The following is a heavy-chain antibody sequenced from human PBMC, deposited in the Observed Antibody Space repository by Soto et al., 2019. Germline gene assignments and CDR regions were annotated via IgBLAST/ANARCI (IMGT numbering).Heavy chain of an antibody. J-gene: IGHJ6*03. CDR3: ARAPPGYCSSTSCPWGFDYYYYYMDV. CDR2: ISDSGEA. V-gene: IGHV4-59*12. D-gene: IGHD2-2*01. Sequence: SETLALTCAVSGGSMSTFYWSWIRQAPGKGLEWIAYISDSGEAYYNPSLKSRVTISVDTSKNQFSLKLSSVTAADTAVYYCARAPPGYCSSTSCPWGFDYYYYYMDVWGKGTTVTVSS. CDR1: GGSMSTFY.